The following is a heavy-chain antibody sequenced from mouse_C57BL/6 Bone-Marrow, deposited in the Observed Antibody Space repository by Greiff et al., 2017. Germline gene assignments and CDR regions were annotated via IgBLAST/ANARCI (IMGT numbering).Heavy chain of an antibody. CDR3: APLYYCGSSHWYFDV. J-gene: IGHJ1*03. V-gene: IGHV1-74*01. Sequence: QVQLQQPGAELVKPGASVKVSCKASGYTFTSYWMHWVKQKPGQGLEWIGRILPSGGDTNYNQKFKGKATLTGDKSSSTAYMPLSSLTSGDSAVYYWAPLYYCGSSHWYFDVWGKGTTVTVSS. CDR2: ILPSGGDT. D-gene: IGHD1-1*01. CDR1: GYTFTSYW.